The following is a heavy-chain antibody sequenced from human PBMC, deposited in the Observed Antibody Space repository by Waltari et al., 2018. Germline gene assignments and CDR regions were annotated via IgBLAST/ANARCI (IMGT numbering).Heavy chain of an antibody. CDR2: IYTSGST. Sequence: QVQLQESGPGLVKPSETLSLTCTVSGGSISSYYWSWIRQPAGKGLEWIGRIYTSGSTNSTPSLQSRVTMSVDTSKNQFSLKLSSVTAADTAVYYCARVNRGYYDSSGYSSYYYYYMDVWGKGTTVTVSS. D-gene: IGHD3-22*01. V-gene: IGHV4-4*07. CDR1: GGSISSYY. J-gene: IGHJ6*03. CDR3: ARVNRGYYDSSGYSSYYYYYMDV.